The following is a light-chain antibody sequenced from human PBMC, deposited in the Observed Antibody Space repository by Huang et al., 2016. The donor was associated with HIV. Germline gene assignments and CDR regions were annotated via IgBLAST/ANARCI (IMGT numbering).Light chain of an antibody. J-gene: IGKJ1*01. Sequence: VMMQSPASLSVSPGEGATLSCRARQSIGTNLAWYQQKPGQAPSLLIYSTSTRATGVPARFSGSGSGTQFTLTISFLQSEDFAVYYCQQYNDWPRTFGQGTKVEIK. CDR2: STS. V-gene: IGKV3-15*01. CDR3: QQYNDWPRT. CDR1: QSIGTN.